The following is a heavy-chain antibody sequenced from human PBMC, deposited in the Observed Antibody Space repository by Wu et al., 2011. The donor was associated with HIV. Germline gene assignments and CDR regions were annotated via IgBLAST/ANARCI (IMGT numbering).Heavy chain of an antibody. CDR2: INPSGGST. CDR1: GYTFTSYY. J-gene: IGHJ5*02. Sequence: QVQLVQSGAEVKKPGASVKISCKASGYTFTSYYMHWVRQAPGQGLEWMGIINPSGGSTSYAQKFQGRVTMTRDTSTSTVYMELSSLRYDDTAVYYCARGTLVRVWRADGWLDPWGQGTLVTVSS. D-gene: IGHD3-10*01. CDR3: ARGTLVRVWRADGWLDP. V-gene: IGHV1-46*01.